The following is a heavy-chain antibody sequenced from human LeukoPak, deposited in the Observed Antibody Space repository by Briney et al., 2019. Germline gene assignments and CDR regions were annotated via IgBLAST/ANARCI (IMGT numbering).Heavy chain of an antibody. V-gene: IGHV3-30-3*01. CDR1: GFTFSSYA. Sequence: GGSLRLSCAASGFTFSSYALHWVRQAPGKGLEWVAVISYDGSNKYYADSVKGRFTISRDNSKNTLYLQMNSLRAEDTAVYYCARDRSRTVPTAPFDWGQGTLVTVSS. CDR3: ARDRSRTVPTAPFD. J-gene: IGHJ4*02. CDR2: ISYDGSNK. D-gene: IGHD1-14*01.